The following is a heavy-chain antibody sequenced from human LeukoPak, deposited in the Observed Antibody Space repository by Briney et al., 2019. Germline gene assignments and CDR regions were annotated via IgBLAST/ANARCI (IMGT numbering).Heavy chain of an antibody. CDR2: VNSDGSAT. CDR3: AREGYYGSGSPPSLYFDY. CDR1: GFIFTKYW. V-gene: IGHV3-74*01. Sequence: GGSLRLSCAASGFIFTKYWMHWVRQAPGKGLVWVSHVNSDGSATSYADSVKGRFTISRDNSRSTLYLQMNSLRPEDTAIYYCAREGYYGSGSPPSLYFDYWGQGTLVTVSS. D-gene: IGHD3-10*01. J-gene: IGHJ4*02.